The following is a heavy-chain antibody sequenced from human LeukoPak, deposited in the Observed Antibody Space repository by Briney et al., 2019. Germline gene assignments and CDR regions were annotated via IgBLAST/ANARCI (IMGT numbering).Heavy chain of an antibody. CDR2: ISGSGGST. D-gene: IGHD3-10*01. Sequence: TGGSLRLSCAASGFTFSSYAMSWVRQAPGKGLEWVSAISGSGGSTYYADSVKGRFTISRDNSKNTLYLQMNSLRAEDTAVYYCAKSVAQWLGKVYFDYWGQGTLVTVSS. V-gene: IGHV3-23*01. CDR1: GFTFSSYA. CDR3: AKSVAQWLGKVYFDY. J-gene: IGHJ4*02.